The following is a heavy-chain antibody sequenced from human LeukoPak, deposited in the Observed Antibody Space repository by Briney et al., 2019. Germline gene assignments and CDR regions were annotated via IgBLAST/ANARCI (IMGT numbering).Heavy chain of an antibody. J-gene: IGHJ3*02. CDR3: GGRGSAAVVAPRSFDI. Sequence: AGGSVRLSCAASGFTVSSIHMVWVRQAPGKGLEWVSVTYTGGNSYYADSVKGRFIISRDISKNTLYLQMNSLRAEDSALYARGGRGSAAVVAPRSFDIWGQGTMVTVSS. CDR1: GFTVSSIH. CDR2: TYTGGNS. V-gene: IGHV3-53*01. D-gene: IGHD3-22*01.